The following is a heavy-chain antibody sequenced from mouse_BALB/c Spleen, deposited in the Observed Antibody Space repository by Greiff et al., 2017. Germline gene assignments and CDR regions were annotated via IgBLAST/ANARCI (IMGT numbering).Heavy chain of an antibody. J-gene: IGHJ4*01. Sequence: EVQLVESGGGLVKPGGSLKLSCAASGFTFSSYAMSWVRQSPEKRLEWVAEISSGGSYTYYPDTVTGRFTISRDNAKNTLYLEMSSLRSEDTAMYYCARDTLVAPYAMDYWGEGTSVTVSS. V-gene: IGHV5-9-4*01. CDR1: GFTFSSYA. D-gene: IGHD1-1*01. CDR2: ISSGGSYT. CDR3: ARDTLVAPYAMDY.